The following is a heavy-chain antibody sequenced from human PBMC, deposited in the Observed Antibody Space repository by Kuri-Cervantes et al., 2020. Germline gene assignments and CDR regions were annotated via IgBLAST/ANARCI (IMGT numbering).Heavy chain of an antibody. V-gene: IGHV3-30*04. J-gene: IGHJ4*02. D-gene: IGHD6-19*01. CDR1: GFTFSTYA. CDR2: ISYDGRNE. CDR3: AREATGVAVAGPLGY. Sequence: GGSLRLSCTASGFTFSTYAMHWVRQAPGKGLEWVAAISYDGRNEYYAGSVKGRFTVSRDNSKNTQFLQLNSLRAEDTAVYYCAREATGVAVAGPLGYWGQGTLVTVSS.